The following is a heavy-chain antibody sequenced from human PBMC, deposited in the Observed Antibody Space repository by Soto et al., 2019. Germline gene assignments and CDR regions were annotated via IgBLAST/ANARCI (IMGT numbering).Heavy chain of an antibody. Sequence: QVQLVQSGAEVKKPGSSVRVSCKASGGTFSSYTICWVRQAPGQGLEWMGKITPVLGLADYGQRFQGRVTFTADKATDTTYMELSNLRSDDTAMYYCARGGNNWTGDYWGQGTRVIVSS. CDR3: ARGGNNWTGDY. D-gene: IGHD1-20*01. V-gene: IGHV1-69*02. CDR1: GGTFSSYT. J-gene: IGHJ4*02. CDR2: ITPVLGLA.